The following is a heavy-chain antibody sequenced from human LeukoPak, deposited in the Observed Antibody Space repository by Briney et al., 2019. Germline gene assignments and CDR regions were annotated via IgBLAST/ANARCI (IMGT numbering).Heavy chain of an antibody. CDR3: ARGPNYYDSSGYSDY. Sequence: SETLSLTCAVYGGSFSGYYWSWIRQPPGKGLEWIGGINHSGSTNYNLSLKSRVTISVDTSKNQFSLKLSSVTAADTAVYYRARGPNYYDSSGYSDYWGQGTLVTVSS. CDR1: GGSFSGYY. V-gene: IGHV4-34*01. J-gene: IGHJ4*02. D-gene: IGHD3-22*01. CDR2: INHSGST.